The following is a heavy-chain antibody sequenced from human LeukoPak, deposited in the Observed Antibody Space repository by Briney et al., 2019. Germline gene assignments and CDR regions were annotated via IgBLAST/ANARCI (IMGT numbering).Heavy chain of an antibody. CDR3: GRGFSIVPAGIPDY. D-gene: IGHD2-2*02. CDR2: INTDGGST. Sequence: PGGSLRLSCAASGFTFGSYWMHWVRQAPGEGLVWVSRINTDGGSTTYADSVKGRFTISRDNAKNTLYLQMNSLRAEDTAVYYCGRGFSIVPAGIPDYWGLGTLVTVSS. CDR1: GFTFGSYW. J-gene: IGHJ4*02. V-gene: IGHV3-74*01.